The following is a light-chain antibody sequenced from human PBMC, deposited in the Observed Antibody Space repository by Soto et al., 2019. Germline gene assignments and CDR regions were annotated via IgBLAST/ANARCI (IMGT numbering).Light chain of an antibody. Sequence: QSVLTQPASVSGSLGQSITISCTGTSSDVGGYNYVSWYQQHPGKAPKLMIYEVSNRPSGVSNRFSGSKSGNMASLTISGLQSEDEADYYCTSYTSNNIVVFGGGTKLTVL. CDR3: TSYTSNNIVV. CDR2: EVS. V-gene: IGLV2-14*01. CDR1: SSDVGGYNY. J-gene: IGLJ2*01.